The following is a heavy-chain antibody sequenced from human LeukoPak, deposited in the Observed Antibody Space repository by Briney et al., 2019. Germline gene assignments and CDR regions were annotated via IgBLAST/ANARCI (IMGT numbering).Heavy chain of an antibody. Sequence: GSVKVSCKASGYTFTGYYLHWMRQAPGQGLEWMGWINPNSGGTNYAQKFQGRVTMTRDTSISTAYMELSRLRSDDTAVYYCARDPDDYVWGSTDYWGQGTLVTVSS. D-gene: IGHD3-16*01. CDR2: INPNSGGT. V-gene: IGHV1-2*02. J-gene: IGHJ4*02. CDR3: ARDPDDYVWGSTDY. CDR1: GYTFTGYY.